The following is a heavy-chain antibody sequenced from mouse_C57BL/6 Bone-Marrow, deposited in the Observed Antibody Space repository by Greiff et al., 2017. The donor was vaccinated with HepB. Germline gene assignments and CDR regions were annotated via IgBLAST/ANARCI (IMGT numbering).Heavy chain of an antibody. CDR1: GYTFTSYW. J-gene: IGHJ1*03. CDR3: AREAGTWYFDV. V-gene: IGHV1-69*01. D-gene: IGHD4-1*01. Sequence: QVQLQQPGAELVMPGASVKLSCKASGYTFTSYWMHWVKQRPGQGLEWIGEIDPSDSYTNYNQTFKGKSTLTVDKSSSTAYMQLSSLTSEDSAVYYCAREAGTWYFDVWGTGTTVTVSS. CDR2: IDPSDSYT.